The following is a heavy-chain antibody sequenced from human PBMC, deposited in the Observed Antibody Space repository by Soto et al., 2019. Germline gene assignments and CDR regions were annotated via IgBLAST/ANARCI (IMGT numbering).Heavy chain of an antibody. Sequence: ASVKVSCKASVFSVDTTYCIHWVRRAPGQGLEWMGSINPNNGDTNYAQEFQGRVTMTRDTSISTAYMEVSSLTSDDTAVYYCGSPRSGRSPDVGSWGQGTVVTVSS. V-gene: IGHV1-2*02. CDR1: VFSVDTTYC. CDR3: GSPRSGRSPDVGS. CDR2: INPNNGDT. J-gene: IGHJ5*01. D-gene: IGHD2-15*01.